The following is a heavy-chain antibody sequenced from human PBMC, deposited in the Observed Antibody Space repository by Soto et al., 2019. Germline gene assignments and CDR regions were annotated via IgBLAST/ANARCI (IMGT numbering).Heavy chain of an antibody. Sequence: ASVKVSCKASGYTFTSYAMHWVRQAPGQRLEWMGWINAGNGNTKYSQKFQGRVTITRDTSASTAYMELSGLRSEDTAVYYCARGNSGYDFYGMDVWGQGTTVTVSS. D-gene: IGHD5-12*01. CDR1: GYTFTSYA. CDR3: ARGNSGYDFYGMDV. CDR2: INAGNGNT. V-gene: IGHV1-3*01. J-gene: IGHJ6*02.